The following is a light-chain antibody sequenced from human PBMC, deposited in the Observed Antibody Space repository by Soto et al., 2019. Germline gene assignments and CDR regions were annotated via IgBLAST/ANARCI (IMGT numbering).Light chain of an antibody. V-gene: IGKV1-5*01. CDR1: QSLSSY. Sequence: DIQMTQSPSTLSASVGDRVTITCRASQSLSSYLAWYQQKPGKAPNLLIYDASNLESGVPSRFSGSGSGTEFTLTISSLQPDDFATYYCQQYDYWPLTFGGGTKVDIK. J-gene: IGKJ4*01. CDR3: QQYDYWPLT. CDR2: DAS.